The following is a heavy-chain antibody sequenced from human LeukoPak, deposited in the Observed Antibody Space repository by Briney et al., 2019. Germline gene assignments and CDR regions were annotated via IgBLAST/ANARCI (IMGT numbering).Heavy chain of an antibody. CDR1: GYSISSGYY. D-gene: IGHD6-13*01. CDR2: IYHSGST. CDR3: ARDRGYSSSWYNFWSSDP. J-gene: IGHJ5*02. Sequence: SETLSLPCAVSGYSISSGYYWGWIRQPPGKGLEWIGSIYHSGSTYYNPSLKSRVTISVDTSKNQFSLKLSSVTAADTAVYYCARDRGYSSSWYNFWSSDPGGQGTLVTVSS. V-gene: IGHV4-38-2*02.